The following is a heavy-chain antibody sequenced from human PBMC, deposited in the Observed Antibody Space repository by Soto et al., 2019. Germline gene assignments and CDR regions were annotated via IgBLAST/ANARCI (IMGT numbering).Heavy chain of an antibody. CDR2: ISYDGNNK. CDR1: EFIFSTYD. V-gene: IGHV3-30*18. J-gene: IGHJ4*02. Sequence: QVQLVESGGGVVQPGRSLRLSCAASEFIFSTYDMHWVRQAPGKGLEWVASISYDGNNKYYGDSVKGRFTISRDNSKNTEFLQMNSLGPEDTAVYYCAKSRVVVTAALFDYWGRGTLVTVSS. CDR3: AKSRVVVTAALFDY. D-gene: IGHD2-21*02.